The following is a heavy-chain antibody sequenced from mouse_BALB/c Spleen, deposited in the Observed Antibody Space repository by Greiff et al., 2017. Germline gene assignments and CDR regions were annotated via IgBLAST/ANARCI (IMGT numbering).Heavy chain of an antibody. D-gene: IGHD1-2*01. Sequence: DVKLVESGGGLVKPGGSLKLSCAASGFTFSSYAMSWVRQTPEKRLEWVASISSGGSTYYPDSVKGRFTISRDNARNILYLQMSSLRSEDTAMYYCANYYGSGMDYWGQGTSVTVSS. CDR2: ISSGGST. CDR3: ANYYGSGMDY. J-gene: IGHJ4*01. V-gene: IGHV5-6-5*01. CDR1: GFTFSSYA.